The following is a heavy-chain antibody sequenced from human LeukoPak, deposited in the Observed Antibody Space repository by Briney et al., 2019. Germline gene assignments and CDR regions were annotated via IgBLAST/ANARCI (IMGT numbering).Heavy chain of an antibody. CDR3: ARHAMATGVRAQDAFDI. V-gene: IGHV4-59*08. CDR2: IHYSGTT. CDR1: GGSISGYY. J-gene: IGHJ3*02. D-gene: IGHD5-24*01. Sequence: SETLSLTCTVSGGSISGYYWSWIRLPPGKGLEWIAYIHYSGTTNYNPSLKSRVTISVDTSKNQFSLKLSSVTAADTAVYYCARHAMATGVRAQDAFDIWGQGTMVTVSS.